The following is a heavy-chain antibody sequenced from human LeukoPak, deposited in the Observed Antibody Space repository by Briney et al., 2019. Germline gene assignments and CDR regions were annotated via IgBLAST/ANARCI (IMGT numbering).Heavy chain of an antibody. V-gene: IGHV3-23*01. J-gene: IGHJ4*02. CDR3: ARYLRDSGTSRVALDH. D-gene: IGHD2-2*01. Sequence: PGGSLRLSCVASGFIFGKYAMSWVRQAPGKGLEWVSGICSGGVDTIYADSVKGRFTISRDNSKNTLSLRMGSLRADDTAIYFCARYLRDSGTSRVALDHWGQGTLVIVSS. CDR2: ICSGGVDT. CDR1: GFIFGKYA.